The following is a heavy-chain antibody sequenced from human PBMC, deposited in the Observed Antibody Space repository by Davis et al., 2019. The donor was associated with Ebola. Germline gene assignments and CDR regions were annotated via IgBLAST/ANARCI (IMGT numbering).Heavy chain of an antibody. CDR2: IWYDGSNK. Sequence: GGSLRLSCAASGFTFSSYGMHWVRQAPGKGLEWVAVIWYDGSNKYYADSVKGRFTISRDNSKNMLYLQMNSLRAEDTAVYYCARDQELGVTPPFDYWGQGTLVTVSS. J-gene: IGHJ4*02. CDR1: GFTFSSYG. V-gene: IGHV3-33*01. CDR3: ARDQELGVTPPFDY. D-gene: IGHD4-23*01.